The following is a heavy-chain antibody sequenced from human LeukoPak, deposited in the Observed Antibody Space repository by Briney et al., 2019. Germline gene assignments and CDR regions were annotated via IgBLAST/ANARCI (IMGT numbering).Heavy chain of an antibody. D-gene: IGHD2-2*01. CDR2: ISSSSSYK. V-gene: IGHV3-21*01. J-gene: IGHJ3*02. CDR1: EFTFSSYS. CDR3: ARVYIVVVPASDAFDI. Sequence: GGSLRLSCAASEFTFSSYSMNWVRQAPGKGLEWVSSISSSSSYKYYADSVKGRFTISRDNAKNSLYLQMNSLRAEDTAVYYCARVYIVVVPASDAFDIWGQGTMVTVSS.